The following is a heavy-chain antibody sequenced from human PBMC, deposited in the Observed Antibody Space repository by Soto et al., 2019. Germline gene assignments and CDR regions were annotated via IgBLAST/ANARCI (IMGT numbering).Heavy chain of an antibody. CDR2: INPSGGST. D-gene: IGHD3-22*01. V-gene: IGHV1-46*01. CDR3: ARTYDSSGYSHAFDI. Sequence: ASVKVSCKASGYTFTSYYMHWVRQAPGQGLGWMGIINPSGGSTSYAQKFQGRVTMTRDTSTSTVYMELSSLRSEDTAVYYCARTYDSSGYSHAFDIWGQGTMVTVSS. CDR1: GYTFTSYY. J-gene: IGHJ3*02.